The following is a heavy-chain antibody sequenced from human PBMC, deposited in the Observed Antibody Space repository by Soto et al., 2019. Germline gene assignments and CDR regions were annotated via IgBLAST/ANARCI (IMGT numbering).Heavy chain of an antibody. D-gene: IGHD3-10*01. Sequence: QVQLVESGGGLVKPGGSLRLSCVASGFTFSDHSMTWIRQAPGKGLEWVSSISGSGTSIYYTDSVKGRFTISRANAANSVLLQMNSLRAEDAAVYYGAGGQKLLFFGEQNWGQGALVLVSS. CDR2: ISGSGTSI. J-gene: IGHJ4*02. V-gene: IGHV3-11*01. CDR3: AGGQKLLFFGEQN. CDR1: GFTFSDHS.